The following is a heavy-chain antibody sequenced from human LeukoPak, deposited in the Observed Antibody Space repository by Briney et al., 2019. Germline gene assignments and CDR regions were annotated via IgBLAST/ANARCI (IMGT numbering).Heavy chain of an antibody. V-gene: IGHV3-23*01. CDR3: AKDWSPASGRGGYFDY. Sequence: PGGSLRLSCAASRFTFSNYAMSWVRQAPGKGLEWVSTISGSRGSTYYADSVKGRFTISRDNSKNTLYLQMNSLRAEDTAVYYCAKDWSPASGRGGYFDYWGQGTLVTVSS. CDR2: ISGSRGST. D-gene: IGHD6-13*01. J-gene: IGHJ4*02. CDR1: RFTFSNYA.